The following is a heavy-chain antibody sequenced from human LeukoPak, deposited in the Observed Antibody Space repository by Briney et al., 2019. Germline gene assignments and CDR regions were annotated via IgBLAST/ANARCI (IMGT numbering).Heavy chain of an antibody. V-gene: IGHV4-34*01. CDR2: INHSGST. CDR1: GGSFSGYY. Sequence: SETLSLTCAVYGGSFSGYYWSWIRQPPGKGLEWIGEINHSGSTNCNPSLKSRVTISVDTSKNQFSLKLSSVTAADTAVYYCARRRITMVRGVIISRFSWFDPWGQGTLVTVSS. CDR3: ARRRITMVRGVIISRFSWFDP. J-gene: IGHJ5*02. D-gene: IGHD3-10*01.